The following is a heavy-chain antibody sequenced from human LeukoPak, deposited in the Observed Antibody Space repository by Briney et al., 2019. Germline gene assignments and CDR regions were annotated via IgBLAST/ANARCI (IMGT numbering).Heavy chain of an antibody. Sequence: PGGSLRLSCAASGFTFSSYSMNWVRQAPGKGLEWVSSISSSSSYIYYADSVKGRLTISRDNAKNSLYLQMNSLRAEDTAVYYCARSPLLYFDYWGQGTLVTVSS. J-gene: IGHJ4*02. CDR2: ISSSSSYI. CDR1: GFTFSSYS. CDR3: ARSPLLYFDY. V-gene: IGHV3-21*01. D-gene: IGHD1-26*01.